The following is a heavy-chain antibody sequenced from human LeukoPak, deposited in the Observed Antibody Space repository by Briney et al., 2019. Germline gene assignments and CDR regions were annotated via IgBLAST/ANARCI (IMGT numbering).Heavy chain of an antibody. CDR1: GFTFSDTW. CDR2: IKSKTDGGTT. CDR3: TIRDY. Sequence: GGSLGLSCAASGFTFSDTWMTWVRQAPGKGLEWVGRIKSKTDGGTTDYAAPVKGRFTISRDDSKNTLFLQMNSLKTDDTALYYCTIRDYWGHGTLVTVSS. V-gene: IGHV3-15*07. J-gene: IGHJ4*01.